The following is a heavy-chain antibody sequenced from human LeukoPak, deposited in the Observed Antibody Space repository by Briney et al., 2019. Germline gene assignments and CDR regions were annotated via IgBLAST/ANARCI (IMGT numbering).Heavy chain of an antibody. CDR3: ARDGISSSWYNWFDP. CDR2: ISYDGSNK. D-gene: IGHD6-13*01. Sequence: GGSLRLSCAASGFTFSSYAIHWVRQAPGKGLEWVAVISYDGSNKYYADSVKGRFTISRDNSKNTLYLQMNSLRAEDTAVYYCARDGISSSWYNWFDPWGQGTLVTVSS. J-gene: IGHJ5*02. CDR1: GFTFSSYA. V-gene: IGHV3-30*04.